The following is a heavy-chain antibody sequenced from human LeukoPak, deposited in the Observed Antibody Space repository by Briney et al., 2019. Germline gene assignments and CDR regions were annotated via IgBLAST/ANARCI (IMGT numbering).Heavy chain of an antibody. Sequence: SVKVSCKASGGTFSSYAISWVRQAPGQGLEWMGRIIPILGIANYAQKFQGRVTITADKSTSTAYMELSSLRSEDTAVYYCAGYYYGSSGYETFDYWGQGTLVTVSS. CDR3: AGYYYGSSGYETFDY. V-gene: IGHV1-69*04. J-gene: IGHJ4*02. CDR1: GGTFSSYA. CDR2: IIPILGIA. D-gene: IGHD3-22*01.